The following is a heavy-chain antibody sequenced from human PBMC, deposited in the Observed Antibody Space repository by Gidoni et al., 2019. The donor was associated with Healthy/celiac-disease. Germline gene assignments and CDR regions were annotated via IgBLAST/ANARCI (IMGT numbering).Heavy chain of an antibody. CDR2: INPNSGGT. CDR3: ARVGDLDPAYGMDV. V-gene: IGHV1-2*02. D-gene: IGHD3-16*01. CDR1: GYTFPGYY. J-gene: IGHJ6*02. Sequence: QVQLVQSGAEVQKPGASVKVSCKASGYTFPGYYLHWVRQAPGQGLEWMGWINPNSGGTNYAQKFQGRVTMTRDTSISTAYMELSRLRSDDTAVYYCARVGDLDPAYGMDVWGQGTTVTVSS.